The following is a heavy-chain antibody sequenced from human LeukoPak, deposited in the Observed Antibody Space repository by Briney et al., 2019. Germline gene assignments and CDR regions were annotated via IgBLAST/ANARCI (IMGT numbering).Heavy chain of an antibody. V-gene: IGHV3-23*01. Sequence: PGGSLRLSCAASGFPSSSHALSWVRQAPGRGLEWVSAISGDGGRTLYADSVKGRFTISRDNSENTLYLQMNSLRAEDTAIYFCVYYDSSGYYYGRLRYWGQGTLVTVSS. CDR3: VYYDSSGYYYGRLRY. J-gene: IGHJ4*02. CDR2: ISGDGGRT. D-gene: IGHD3-22*01. CDR1: GFPSSSHA.